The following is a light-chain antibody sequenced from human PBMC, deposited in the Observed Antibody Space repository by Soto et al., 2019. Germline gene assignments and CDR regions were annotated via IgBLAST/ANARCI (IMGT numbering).Light chain of an antibody. CDR1: QSLLHSNGYNY. Sequence: DIVMTQSPLSLPVTPGEPASISCRSSQSLLHSNGYNYLDWYLQKPGQSPQLLIYLGSNRASGVPDRCGGSGSGTDFTLKISRVEAEDVGVYYWMQALQSAITFGQGTRLEIK. CDR2: LGS. J-gene: IGKJ5*01. V-gene: IGKV2-28*01. CDR3: MQALQSAIT.